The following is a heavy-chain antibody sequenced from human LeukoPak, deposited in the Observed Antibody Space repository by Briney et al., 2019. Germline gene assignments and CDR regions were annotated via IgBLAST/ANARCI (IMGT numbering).Heavy chain of an antibody. J-gene: IGHJ6*02. CDR2: INYSGST. Sequence: KPSETLSLTCTVPGGSISSYYWSWIRQPPGKGLEWIGYINYSGSTNYNPSLKSRDTISVDTSKNQFSLKLSSVTAADTAVYYCAGAGRAYYYYGMDVWGQGTTVTVSS. D-gene: IGHD3-16*01. CDR1: GGSISSYY. V-gene: IGHV4-59*12. CDR3: AGAGRAYYYYGMDV.